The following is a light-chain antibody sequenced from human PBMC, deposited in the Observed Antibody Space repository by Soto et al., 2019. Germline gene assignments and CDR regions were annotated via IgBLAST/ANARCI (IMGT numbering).Light chain of an antibody. J-gene: IGKJ1*01. CDR3: QQYGSSPET. V-gene: IGKV3-20*01. Sequence: EIVLTQSPGTLSLSPGERATLSCRASQSVSSSYLAWYQQKPGQAPRLLIYGESSRATGTPDRFSGSGSGTDFTLTISRLEAEDFAVYYCQQYGSSPETFGQGTKVEIK. CDR1: QSVSSSY. CDR2: GES.